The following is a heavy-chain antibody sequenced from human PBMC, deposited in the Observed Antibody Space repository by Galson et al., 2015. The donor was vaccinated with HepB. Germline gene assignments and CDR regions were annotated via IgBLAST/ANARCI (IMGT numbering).Heavy chain of an antibody. D-gene: IGHD4-23*01. V-gene: IGHV3-49*03. CDR3: TRETSYGGFDY. Sequence: SLRLSCAASRSAFGDYAMSWFRQTPGKVPEWVGFIRGKTFGGATEFAAPVKGRFSISRDDSKSILYLQMNSLKTEDTAIYYCTRETSYGGFDYWGQGTLVTVSS. J-gene: IGHJ4*02. CDR2: IRGKTFGGAT. CDR1: RSAFGDYA.